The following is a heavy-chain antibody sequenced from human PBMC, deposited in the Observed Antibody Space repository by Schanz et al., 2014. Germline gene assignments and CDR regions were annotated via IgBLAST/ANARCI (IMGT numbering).Heavy chain of an antibody. Sequence: QVQLVQSGAEVKKPGASVKVSCKASGYTFSDYYIHWVRQAPGQGLEWMGWINPNTGGTNFAQKFQGWVTVTRDTSISTVYMELSSLRSEDTAVYYCARDDRAYYYGMDVWGQGTTVTVSS. CDR2: INPNTGGT. J-gene: IGHJ6*02. CDR3: ARDDRAYYYGMDV. CDR1: GYTFSDYY. D-gene: IGHD3-22*01. V-gene: IGHV1-2*04.